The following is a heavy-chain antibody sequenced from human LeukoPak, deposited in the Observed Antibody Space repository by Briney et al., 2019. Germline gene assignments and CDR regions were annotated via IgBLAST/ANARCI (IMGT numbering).Heavy chain of an antibody. CDR1: GFTFSSYG. Sequence: GGSLRLSCAASGFTFSSYGMHWVRQAPGKGLEWVSVISYDGSNKYYADSVKGRFTISRDNSKNTLYLQMNSLRAEDTAVYYCAREGATVTLYSMDVWGKGTTVTVSS. CDR3: AREGATVTLYSMDV. D-gene: IGHD4-17*01. J-gene: IGHJ6*03. CDR2: ISYDGSNK. V-gene: IGHV3-30*19.